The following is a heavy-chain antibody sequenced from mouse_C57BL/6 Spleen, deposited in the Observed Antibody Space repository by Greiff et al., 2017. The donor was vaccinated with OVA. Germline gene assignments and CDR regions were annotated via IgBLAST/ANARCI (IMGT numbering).Heavy chain of an antibody. CDR3: ARPLIYYDYDGYAMDY. D-gene: IGHD2-4*01. CDR2: IYPGDGDT. J-gene: IGHJ4*01. CDR1: GYAFSSSW. Sequence: VKVVESGPELVKPGASVKISCKASGYAFSSSWMNWVKQRPGKGLEWIGRIYPGDGDTNYNGKFKGKATLTADKSSSTAYMQLSSLTSEDSAVYFCARPLIYYDYDGYAMDYWGQGTSVTVSS. V-gene: IGHV1-82*01.